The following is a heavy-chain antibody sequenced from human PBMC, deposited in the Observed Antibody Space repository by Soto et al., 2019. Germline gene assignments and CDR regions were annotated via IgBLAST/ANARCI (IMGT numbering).Heavy chain of an antibody. D-gene: IGHD4-17*01. CDR1: GFTFSDYA. CDR2: ISWNSETI. CDR3: AKDMKWGGMTTIHYFDS. J-gene: IGHJ4*02. Sequence: GGSLRLSCAASGFTFSDYAMHWVRQAPGKGLEWVSGISWNSETIDYADSVKGRFTISRDNAKSSLFLQMNSLRPDDTALYYCAKDMKWGGMTTIHYFDSWGQGTLVTVSS. V-gene: IGHV3-9*01.